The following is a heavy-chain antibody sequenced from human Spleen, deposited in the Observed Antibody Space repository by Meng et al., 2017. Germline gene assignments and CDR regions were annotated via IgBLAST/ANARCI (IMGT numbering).Heavy chain of an antibody. CDR2: ITTYNGNT. V-gene: IGHV1-18*01. CDR3: ARNGLELRGNEGEKLVDY. CDR1: GYTFTSYG. Sequence: ASVKVSCKASGYTFTSYGISWVRQAPGQGLEWMGWITTYNGNTKYAQRFRGRVTMTTDTSTSTAYMELRSLRSDDTAVYYCARNGLELRGNEGEKLVDYWGQGTLVTVSS. D-gene: IGHD1-7*01. J-gene: IGHJ4*02.